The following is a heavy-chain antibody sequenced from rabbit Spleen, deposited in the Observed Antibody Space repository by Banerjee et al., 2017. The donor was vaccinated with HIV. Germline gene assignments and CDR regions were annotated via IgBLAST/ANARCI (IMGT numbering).Heavy chain of an antibody. Sequence: QEQLVESGGGLVQPGGSLKLSCTASGFSFSNKAVMCWVRQAPGKGLEWIACINAFTGKAVYASWAKGRFTFSKTSSTTVTLQMTSLPAADAAAYFCARDLDGVIGWTSGWWGPGTLVTVS. CDR3: ARDLDGVIGWTSGW. V-gene: IGHV1S45*01. J-gene: IGHJ4*01. D-gene: IGHD1-1*01. CDR1: GFSFSNKAV. CDR2: INAFTGKA.